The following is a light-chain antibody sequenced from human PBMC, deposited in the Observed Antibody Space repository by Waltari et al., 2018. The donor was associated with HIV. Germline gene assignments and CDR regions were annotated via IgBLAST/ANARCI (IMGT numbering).Light chain of an antibody. J-gene: IGLJ1*01. CDR1: SSDVGGYNY. Sequence: QSALTQPASVSGSPGQSITISSTGTSSDVGGYNYVSWYQQHPGKAPKLMIYEVSNWPSGVSNRFSGSKSGNTASLTISGLQAEDEADYYCSSYTSSSTQVFGTGTKVTVL. V-gene: IGLV2-14*01. CDR2: EVS. CDR3: SSYTSSSTQV.